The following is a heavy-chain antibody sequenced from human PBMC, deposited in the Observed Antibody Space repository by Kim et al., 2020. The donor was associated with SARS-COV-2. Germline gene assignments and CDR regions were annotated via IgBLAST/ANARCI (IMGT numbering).Heavy chain of an antibody. D-gene: IGHD6-13*01. Sequence: TPSRKSRVTISVDTSKNQFSLKLSSVTAADTAVYYCARSGGIAAREGFDYWGQGTLVTVSS. J-gene: IGHJ4*02. CDR3: ARSGGIAAREGFDY. V-gene: IGHV4-34*01.